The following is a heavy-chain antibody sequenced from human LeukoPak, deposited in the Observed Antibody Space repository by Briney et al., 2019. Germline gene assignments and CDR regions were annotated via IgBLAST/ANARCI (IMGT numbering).Heavy chain of an antibody. J-gene: IGHJ4*02. D-gene: IGHD6-13*01. CDR2: IGTAGDT. CDR1: GFTFSSYD. Sequence: EGSLRLSCAASGFTFSSYDMHWVRQATGKGLEWVSAIGTAGDTYYPGSVKGRFTISRENAKNSLYLQMNSLRAGDTAVYYCARVSRAAAGWSNFDYWGQGTLVTVSS. V-gene: IGHV3-13*01. CDR3: ARVSRAAAGWSNFDY.